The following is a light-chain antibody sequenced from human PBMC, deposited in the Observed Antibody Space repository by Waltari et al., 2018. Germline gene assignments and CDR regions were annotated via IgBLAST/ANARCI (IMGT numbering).Light chain of an antibody. V-gene: IGKV1-5*03. Sequence: DIQLTQSPSTLSASVGDRVTITCRASQDIGTWLAWYQQKPGKAPKLLLYKASRLQSGVPSRFSGRGSGTEFTLTISNLQPEDFATFYCQQFDTYPWTFGQGTKVDIK. CDR2: KAS. J-gene: IGKJ1*01. CDR3: QQFDTYPWT. CDR1: QDIGTW.